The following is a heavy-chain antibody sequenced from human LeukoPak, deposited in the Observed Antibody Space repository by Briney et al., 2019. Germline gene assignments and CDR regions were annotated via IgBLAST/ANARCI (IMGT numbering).Heavy chain of an antibody. J-gene: IGHJ3*02. CDR2: IYYSGST. CDR1: GGSISSYY. CDR3: ARDLKAYAFDI. Sequence: RSSETLSLTCTVSGGSISSYYWSWIRQPPGKGLEWIGYIYYSGSTNYNPSLKSRVTISVDTSKNQFSLKLSSVTAADTAVYYCARDLKAYAFDIWGQGTMVTVSS. V-gene: IGHV4-59*01.